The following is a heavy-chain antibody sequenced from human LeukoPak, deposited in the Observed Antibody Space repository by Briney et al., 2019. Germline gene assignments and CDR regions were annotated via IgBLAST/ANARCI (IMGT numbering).Heavy chain of an antibody. CDR1: RDNFSNNA. CDR2: IIPTLDLS. V-gene: IGHV1-69*04. D-gene: IGHD1-20*01. J-gene: IGHJ4*02. Sequence: ASVKVSCKTSRDNFSNNAIGWVRQAPGQGLEWMGRIIPTLDLSNHAQKFQGRVTITADKSTSTAFMELSRLTSEDTAIYYCARLSGYNWNLFDYWGQGTLVTVSS. CDR3: ARLSGYNWNLFDY.